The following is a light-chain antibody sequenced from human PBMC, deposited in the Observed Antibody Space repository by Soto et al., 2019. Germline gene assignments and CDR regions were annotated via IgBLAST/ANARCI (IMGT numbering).Light chain of an antibody. J-gene: IGLJ1*01. CDR2: TVT. CDR1: SIDIGAYNY. V-gene: IGLV2-11*01. Sequence: QSVLTQPRSVSGSPGQSVTISCTGTSIDIGAYNYVSWYQQHPGKAPKLMIYTVTNRPSGVPDRFSGSKSDNTASLTISGLQADDEADYYCCSYAGSSSYVFGTGTKVTVL. CDR3: CSYAGSSSYV.